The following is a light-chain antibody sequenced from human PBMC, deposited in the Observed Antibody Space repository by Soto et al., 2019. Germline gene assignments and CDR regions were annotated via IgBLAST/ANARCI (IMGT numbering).Light chain of an antibody. J-gene: IGLJ2*01. V-gene: IGLV2-14*01. CDR3: SSYTSTSTWV. Sequence: QSALTQPASVSGSPGQSITISCTGTGSDVGGYNYVSWYQQHPGKAPKLMIYDVSNRPSGVSNRFSGSKSGNTASLTISGLQAEDEADYYCSSYTSTSTWVFGGGTQGTVL. CDR1: GSDVGGYNY. CDR2: DVS.